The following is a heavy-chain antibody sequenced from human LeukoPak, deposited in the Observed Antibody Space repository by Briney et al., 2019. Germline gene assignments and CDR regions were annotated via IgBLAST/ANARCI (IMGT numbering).Heavy chain of an antibody. Sequence: GGSLRLSCAASGFTFSSYALSWVRQAPGKGLEWVSAISGSGISTYYADSVKGRFTISRDNSKNTLYLQMNSLRAEDTAVYYCAKEGTRQHLYADGDAFDIWGQGTMVTVSS. CDR3: AKEGTRQHLYADGDAFDI. V-gene: IGHV3-23*01. CDR2: ISGSGIST. D-gene: IGHD2-2*02. CDR1: GFTFSSYA. J-gene: IGHJ3*02.